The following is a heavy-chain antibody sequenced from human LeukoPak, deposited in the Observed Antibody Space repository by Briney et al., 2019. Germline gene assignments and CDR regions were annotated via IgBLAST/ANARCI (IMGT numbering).Heavy chain of an antibody. V-gene: IGHV3-21*01. CDR1: GFSISSYN. CDR2: ISTSSGYI. Sequence: GRSLRLSCAASGFSISSYNMNWVRQAPGKGLEWVSSISTSSGYIYYADSLQGRFTISRDNAKNSLCLQMNSLRTEDTAVYYCAREQGKAFDYWGPGTLVTVSS. J-gene: IGHJ4*02. CDR3: AREQGKAFDY.